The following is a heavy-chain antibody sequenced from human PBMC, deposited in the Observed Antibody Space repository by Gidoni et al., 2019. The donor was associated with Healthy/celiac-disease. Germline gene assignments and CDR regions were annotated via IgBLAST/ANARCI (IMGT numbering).Heavy chain of an antibody. V-gene: IGHV3-7*03. CDR2: IKQDGSEK. CDR1: GFTFSSYW. J-gene: IGHJ4*02. CDR3: ARDDYSSSWGY. Sequence: EVQLVESGGGLVQPGGSLRLSCAASGFTFSSYWMSWVRQAPGKGLEWVANIKQDGSEKYYVGSVKGRFTISRDNAKNSLYLQMNSLRAEDTAVYYCARDDYSSSWGYWGQGTLVTVSS. D-gene: IGHD6-13*01.